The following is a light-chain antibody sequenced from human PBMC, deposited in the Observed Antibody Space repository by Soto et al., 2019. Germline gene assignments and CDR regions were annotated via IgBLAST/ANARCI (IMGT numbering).Light chain of an antibody. J-gene: IGKJ4*01. CDR3: QHYNNYPLT. V-gene: IGKV1-5*03. Sequence: DIQMTQSPSTLSASVGDRVTVSCRASQSVSFWLARYQQKPGKAPNLLIYKASILNSGVPSRFSGSGSGTEFTLTISSLQPDDFATYYCQHYNNYPLTFGGGTKVEIK. CDR1: QSVSFW. CDR2: KAS.